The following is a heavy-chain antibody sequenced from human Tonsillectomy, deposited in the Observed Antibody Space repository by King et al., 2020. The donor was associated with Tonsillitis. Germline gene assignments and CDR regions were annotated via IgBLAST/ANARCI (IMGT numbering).Heavy chain of an antibody. D-gene: IGHD7-27*01. J-gene: IGHJ3*02. CDR2: VNPGVTNT. Sequence: HVQLVESGGGLVKPGGSLRLSCAASGFTFSDYYMSWIRQAPGKGLEWISFVNPGVTNTDYVDSVGGRFTISRDNAKNSMFLQMNSLRAEDTGVYYCGREYWGAFDIWGQGTMVTVSS. CDR3: GREYWGAFDI. CDR1: GFTFSDYY. V-gene: IGHV3-11*06.